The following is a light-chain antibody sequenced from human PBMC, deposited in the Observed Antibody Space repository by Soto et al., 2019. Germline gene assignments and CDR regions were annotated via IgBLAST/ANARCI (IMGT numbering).Light chain of an antibody. J-gene: IGLJ2*01. Sequence: QSALTQPASVSGSPGQSITISCTGTSSDVGGYKYVSWYQQHPGKAPKLMIYEVSNRPSGVSNRFSGSKSGNTASLTISGLHAEDEAHYYCSSYTSSSTLDVLFGGGTKVTVL. V-gene: IGLV2-14*01. CDR1: SSDVGGYKY. CDR2: EVS. CDR3: SSYTSSSTLDVL.